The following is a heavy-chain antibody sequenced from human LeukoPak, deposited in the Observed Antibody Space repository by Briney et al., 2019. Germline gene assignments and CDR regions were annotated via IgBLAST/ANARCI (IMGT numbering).Heavy chain of an antibody. CDR1: GYTFTSYD. D-gene: IGHD2/OR15-2a*01. V-gene: IGHV1-8*01. CDR3: ARNMALDY. CDR2: INPGSDNT. Sequence: AASVKVSCKASGYTFTSYDINWVRQATGQGLEWMGRINPGSDNTDYAQKFQGRVTMTKDTSISTVYMELSSLRSEDAAIYYCARNMALDYWGQGSLVTVSS. J-gene: IGHJ4*02.